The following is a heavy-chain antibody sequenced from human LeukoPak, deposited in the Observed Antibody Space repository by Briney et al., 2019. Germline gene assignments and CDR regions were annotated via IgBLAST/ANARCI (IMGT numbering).Heavy chain of an antibody. V-gene: IGHV4-31*03. CDR2: IYYSGST. J-gene: IGHJ5*02. Sequence: PSETLSLTCTVSGGSISSGGYYWSWIRQHPGKGLEWIGYIYYSGSTYYNPSLKSRVTISVDTSKNQFSLKLSSVTAADTAVYYCARDGITDYDFWSGSGFDPWGQGTLVTVSS. D-gene: IGHD3-3*01. CDR3: ARDGITDYDFWSGSGFDP. CDR1: GGSISSGGYY.